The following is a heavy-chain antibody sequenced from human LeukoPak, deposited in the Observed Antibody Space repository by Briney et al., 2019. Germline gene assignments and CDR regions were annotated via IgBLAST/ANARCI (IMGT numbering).Heavy chain of an antibody. CDR1: GGTISSYY. CDR2: IHYSGST. V-gene: IGHV4-59*08. J-gene: IGHJ4*02. Sequence: SETLSLTCTVSGGTISSYYWNWIRQPPGKGLEWIGYIHYSGSTKYNPSLKSRVTISVDTSKNQFSLRLSCVTPSDTAVYYCARWYSSGWAFDYWGQGTLVTVSS. D-gene: IGHD6-19*01. CDR3: ARWYSSGWAFDY.